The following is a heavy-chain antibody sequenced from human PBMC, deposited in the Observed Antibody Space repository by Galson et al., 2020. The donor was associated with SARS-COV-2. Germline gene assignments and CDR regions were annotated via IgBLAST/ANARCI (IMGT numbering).Heavy chain of an antibody. CDR1: GGSMSYYY. D-gene: IGHD2-2*01. V-gene: IGHV4-59*08. CDR2: IYYSGST. J-gene: IGHJ6*03. CDR3: SRTYKGYCIGTGCFESPRRIDYYYMDV. Sequence: SETLSLTCRVSGGSMSYYYWSWLRQPPGKGLEWIGYIYYSGSTNYNPSLKSRVTISVDTSKNDFSLRLTSVTAADTAVYYCSRTYKGYCIGTGCFESPRRIDYYYMDVWGKGTTVTVS.